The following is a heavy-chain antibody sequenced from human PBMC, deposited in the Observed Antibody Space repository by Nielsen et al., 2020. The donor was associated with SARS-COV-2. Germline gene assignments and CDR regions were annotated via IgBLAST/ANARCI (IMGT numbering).Heavy chain of an antibody. Sequence: GESLKISCAASGFTFSDYYMSWIRQAPGKGLEWVSYISSSSSYTNYADSVKGRFTISRDNAKNSLYLQMNSLRAEDTAVYYCARDRITMVRGAPNPLYYYYYMDVWGKGTTVTVSS. CDR3: ARDRITMVRGAPNPLYYYYYMDV. V-gene: IGHV3-11*06. D-gene: IGHD3-10*01. CDR2: ISSSSSYT. CDR1: GFTFSDYY. J-gene: IGHJ6*03.